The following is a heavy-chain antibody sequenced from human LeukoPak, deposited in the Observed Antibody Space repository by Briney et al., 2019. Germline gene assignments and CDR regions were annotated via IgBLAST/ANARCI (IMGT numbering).Heavy chain of an antibody. V-gene: IGHV4-39*07. CDR3: ARGGIAARPPVVEDAFDI. CDR1: GGSISSSRSY. D-gene: IGHD6-6*01. J-gene: IGHJ3*02. Sequence: PSETLSLTCSVSGGSISSSRSYWGWIRQPPGKGLEWIGEINHSGSTNYNPSLKSRVTISVDTSKNQFSLKLSSVTAADTAVYYCARGGIAARPPVVEDAFDIWGQGTMVTVSS. CDR2: INHSGST.